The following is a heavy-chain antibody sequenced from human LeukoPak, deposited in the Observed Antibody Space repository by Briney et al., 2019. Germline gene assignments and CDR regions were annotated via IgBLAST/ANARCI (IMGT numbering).Heavy chain of an antibody. V-gene: IGHV3-21*04. CDR3: AKESLSKRAGFNP. CDR2: LSSSSSYI. Sequence: GGSLRLSCAASGFTFSSYSMNWVRQAPGKGLEWVSSLSSSSSYIDYADSVKGRFTISRYNSKNTLYLQMNSLRAEDTAVYYCAKESLSKRAGFNPWGQGTLVTVSS. CDR1: GFTFSSYS. J-gene: IGHJ5*02.